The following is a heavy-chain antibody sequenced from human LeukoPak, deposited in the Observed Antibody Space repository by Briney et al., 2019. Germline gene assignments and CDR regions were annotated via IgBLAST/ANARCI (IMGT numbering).Heavy chain of an antibody. D-gene: IGHD2-15*01. V-gene: IGHV5-51*01. CDR2: IYPADSDI. CDR3: ARQECCSGGSCYTWFDP. CDR1: GYSINNYW. J-gene: IGHJ5*02. Sequence: GESLKISCKGSGYSINNYWIGWVRQMPGKGLEWMGIIYPADSDIRYSPSFQGQVTISADKSISTVYLQWSSLKASDTAMYYCARQECCSGGSCYTWFDPWGQGTLVTVSS.